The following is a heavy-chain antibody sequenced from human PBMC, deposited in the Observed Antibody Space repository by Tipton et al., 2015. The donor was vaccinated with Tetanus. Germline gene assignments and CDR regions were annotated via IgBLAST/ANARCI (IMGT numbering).Heavy chain of an antibody. CDR2: ISGSRLTP. CDR3: AKEALGVLNL. Sequence: GSLRLSCAASGFKFKSYTMNWLRQAPGNGLEWVAAISGSRLTPYYADSLKGRFTISRDNSKNTLSLQLNSLRADDTAIYYCAKEALGVLNLWGKGTTVIVSS. D-gene: IGHD1-14*01. V-gene: IGHV3-23*01. CDR1: GFKFKSYT. J-gene: IGHJ6*04.